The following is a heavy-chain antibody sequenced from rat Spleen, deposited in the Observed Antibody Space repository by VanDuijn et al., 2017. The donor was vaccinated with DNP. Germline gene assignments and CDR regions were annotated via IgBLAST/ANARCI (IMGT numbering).Heavy chain of an antibody. D-gene: IGHD4-3*01. CDR2: ISYDGSST. CDR3: TTDPYNSGYRGY. CDR1: GFTFSNYD. J-gene: IGHJ2*01. Sequence: EVQLVESGGGLVQPGRSMKLSCAASGFTFSNYDMAWVRQAPTKGLEWVASISYDGSSTYYRDSVKGRFTISRDNAKSTLYLQMDSLRSEDTATYYGTTDPYNSGYRGYWGQGVMVTVSS. V-gene: IGHV5-20*01.